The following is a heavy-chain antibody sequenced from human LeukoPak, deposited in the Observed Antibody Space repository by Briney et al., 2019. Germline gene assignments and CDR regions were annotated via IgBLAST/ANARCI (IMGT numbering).Heavy chain of an antibody. Sequence: PGGSLRLSCVASGFTFSTYNMNWVRQAPGKGLEWVSHISPRGTTRYYADSVKGRFTISGDNAKNSLYLKMSSLRVEDSAVYYCASFSIRTGAYYLDVWGKGTTVAVSS. J-gene: IGHJ6*03. CDR3: ASFSIRTGAYYLDV. D-gene: IGHD2/OR15-2a*01. CDR2: ISPRGTTR. V-gene: IGHV3-48*04. CDR1: GFTFSTYN.